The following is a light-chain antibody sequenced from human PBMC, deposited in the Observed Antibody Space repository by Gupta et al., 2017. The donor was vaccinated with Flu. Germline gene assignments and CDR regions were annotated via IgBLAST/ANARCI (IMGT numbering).Light chain of an antibody. V-gene: IGKV3-20*01. CDR3: QQYGTSPPNS. Sequence: EIVLTPSPGTLSLSPGERATLSCRASQSVNRNFLAWYQHKPGQAPRLLIYGASSRVTGIPDRFSASGSETDFTLTISRLEPEDFAVYYCQQYGTSPPNSFGQGTKLQIK. CDR1: QSVNRNF. J-gene: IGKJ2*03. CDR2: GAS.